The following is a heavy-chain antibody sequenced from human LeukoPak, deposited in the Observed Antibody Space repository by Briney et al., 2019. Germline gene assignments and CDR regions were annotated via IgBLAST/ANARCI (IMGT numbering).Heavy chain of an antibody. J-gene: IGHJ4*02. CDR2: ISSNSGYK. Sequence: GGSLRLSCAASGFTFSSYSMNWVRQTPGKGLEWVSSISSNSGYKYYADSVKGRSTISRDNAKNSLYLQMNILRAEDTAVYYCARGLSWTVDYWGQGTLVTVCS. CDR3: ARGLSWTVDY. D-gene: IGHD3/OR15-3a*01. CDR1: GFTFSSYS. V-gene: IGHV3-21*01.